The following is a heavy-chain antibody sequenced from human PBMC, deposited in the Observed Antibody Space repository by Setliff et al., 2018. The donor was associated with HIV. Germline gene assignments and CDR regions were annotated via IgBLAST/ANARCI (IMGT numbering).Heavy chain of an antibody. CDR3: TTGTRLVD. CDR1: GLSFSHAW. J-gene: IGHJ4*02. V-gene: IGHV3-15*01. D-gene: IGHD2-21*01. Sequence: GGSLRLSCAVSGLSFSHAWMSWVRQTPGKGLEWVGRIKGKTDGWATDYGAPVKDRFTISRDDSESMVYLEMDSLKTEDTAVYYCTTGTRLVDWGQGALVTVSS. CDR2: IKGKTDGWAT.